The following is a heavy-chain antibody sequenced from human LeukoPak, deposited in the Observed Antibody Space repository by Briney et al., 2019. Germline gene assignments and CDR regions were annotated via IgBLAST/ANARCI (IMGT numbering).Heavy chain of an antibody. CDR3: ARAFTILEWLAHQDYYFDD. J-gene: IGHJ4*02. V-gene: IGHV1-2*02. CDR1: GYTFTGYY. CDR2: INPNSGGT. D-gene: IGHD6-19*01. Sequence: GASVKVSCKASGYTFTGYYMHWVRQAPGQGLEWMGWINPNSGGTNYAQKFQGRVTMTRDTSISTAYMELSRLRSDDTAVYYCARAFTILEWLAHQDYYFDDWGQGILVSVAS.